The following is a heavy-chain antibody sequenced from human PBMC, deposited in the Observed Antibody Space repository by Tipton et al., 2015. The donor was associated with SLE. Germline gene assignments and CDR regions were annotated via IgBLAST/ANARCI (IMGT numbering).Heavy chain of an antibody. V-gene: IGHV3-48*01. CDR1: GFTFSSYS. Sequence: SLRLSCAASGFTFSSYSMNWVRQAPGKGLEWVSYISSSRSTIYYADSVKGRFTISRDNAKNSLYLQVNSLRAEDTAVYYCARDLDSSLGYWGQGTLVTVSS. J-gene: IGHJ4*02. CDR3: ARDLDSSLGY. CDR2: ISSSRSTI. D-gene: IGHD6-6*01.